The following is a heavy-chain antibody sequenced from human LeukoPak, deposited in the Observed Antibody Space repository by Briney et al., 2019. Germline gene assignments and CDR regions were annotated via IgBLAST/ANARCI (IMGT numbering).Heavy chain of an antibody. CDR1: GFTFSSYR. D-gene: IGHD1-7*01. CDR3: ARSSRELGGYAPWELMPPFDY. Sequence: GGSLRLSCAASGFTFSSYRMNWGRQAPGKGLEWVSYISSSSSTIYYADSVKGRFTTSRDNAKNSLYLQMNSLRAEDTAVYYCARSSRELGGYAPWELMPPFDYWGQGTLVTVSS. V-gene: IGHV3-48*01. J-gene: IGHJ4*02. CDR2: ISSSSSTI.